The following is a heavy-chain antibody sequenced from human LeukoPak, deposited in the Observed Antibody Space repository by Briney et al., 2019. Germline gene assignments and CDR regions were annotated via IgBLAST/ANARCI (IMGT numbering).Heavy chain of an antibody. CDR3: AKDTLHSHGRFDY. CDR1: EFTFRTYA. J-gene: IGHJ4*02. D-gene: IGHD3-16*01. Sequence: GGSLRLSCAASEFTFRTYAMSWVRQAPGKGLEWVSTISDSGGSTYYADSVKGRFTISRDNSKNTLHLQMNSLRAEDTAVYYCAKDTLHSHGRFDYWGQGTLVTVSS. V-gene: IGHV3-23*01. CDR2: ISDSGGST.